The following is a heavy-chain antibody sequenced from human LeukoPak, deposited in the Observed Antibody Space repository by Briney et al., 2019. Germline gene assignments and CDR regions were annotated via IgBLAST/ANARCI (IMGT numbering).Heavy chain of an antibody. D-gene: IGHD2-2*01. CDR2: ISGNGNST. J-gene: IGHJ3*02. Sequence: GGSLRLSCAASGFTFSMYAMNWVRQAPGKGLEWVSVISGNGNSTYYADSVKGRFTISRDNSKNTLYLQINSLRAEDTAVYYCARDQVVPAAPADNAFDIWGQGTMVTVSS. V-gene: IGHV3-23*01. CDR3: ARDQVVPAAPADNAFDI. CDR1: GFTFSMYA.